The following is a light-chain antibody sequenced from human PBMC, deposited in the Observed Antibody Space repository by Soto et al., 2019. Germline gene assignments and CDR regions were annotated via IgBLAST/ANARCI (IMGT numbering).Light chain of an antibody. CDR3: QHYGNSLFT. CDR2: WAS. J-gene: IGKJ3*01. Sequence: DIVMTQSPDSLAVSLGERATINCKPSQSVLSSSNYKNYLSWYQQKPGQPPKLLIYWASTRESGVPDRFSGSGSGTDFTLTISSLQAEDVAVYYCQHYGNSLFTFGPGTKVDIK. CDR1: QSVLSSSNYKNY. V-gene: IGKV4-1*01.